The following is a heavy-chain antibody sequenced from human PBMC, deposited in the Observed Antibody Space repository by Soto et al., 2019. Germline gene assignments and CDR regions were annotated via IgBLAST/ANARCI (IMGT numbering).Heavy chain of an antibody. J-gene: IGHJ3*01. CDR3: SQRTGFTGESGFNF. Sequence: QVTLKESGPTLVEPTQTLTLTCTFSGFSLSSSGVSVAWIRQPPGKALQWLALIFWDDEKWYSPSLKNRLTITKDPSKNQVVLTITKVGPVDQGTYFWSQRTGFTGESGFNFWGQGTMVTVSS. D-gene: IGHD3-9*01. CDR2: IFWDDEK. V-gene: IGHV2-5*02. CDR1: GFSLSSSGVS.